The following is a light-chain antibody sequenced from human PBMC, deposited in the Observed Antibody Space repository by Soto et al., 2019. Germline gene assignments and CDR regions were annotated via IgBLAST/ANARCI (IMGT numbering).Light chain of an antibody. CDR3: QQSYSTPWT. CDR1: QSISSY. CDR2: AAS. Sequence: DIQMTQSPSSLSASVGDRATITCLASQSISSYLNWYQQKPGKAPKLLIYAASSLQSGVTSRFSGSGSGTDFTLTISSLQPEDFATYYCQQSYSTPWTFGPGTKVDIK. J-gene: IGKJ1*01. V-gene: IGKV1-39*01.